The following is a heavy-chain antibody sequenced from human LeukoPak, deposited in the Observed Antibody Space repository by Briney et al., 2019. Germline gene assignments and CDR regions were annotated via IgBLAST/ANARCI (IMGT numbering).Heavy chain of an antibody. CDR3: ARQWTSGFLKLDY. CDR2: IYYSGST. V-gene: IGHV4-39*01. J-gene: IGHJ4*02. D-gene: IGHD2/OR15-2a*01. Sequence: TSETLSLTCTVSGGSISSSSYYWGWIRQPPGKGLEWIGSIYYSGSTYYNPSLKSRVTISVDTSKNQFSLKLSSVTAADTAVYYCARQWTSGFLKLDYWGQGTLVTVSS. CDR1: GGSISSSSYY.